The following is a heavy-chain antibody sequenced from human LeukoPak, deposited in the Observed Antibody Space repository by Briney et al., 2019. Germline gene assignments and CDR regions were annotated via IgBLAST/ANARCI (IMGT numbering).Heavy chain of an antibody. CDR3: ASTYAFWSGLRPYYYYMDV. D-gene: IGHD3-3*01. CDR1: GGSFSGYY. V-gene: IGHV4-34*01. Sequence: SETLSLTCAVYGGSFSGYYWSWIRQPPGKGLEWIGEINHSGSTNYNPSLKSRVTISVDTSKNQFSLKLSSVTAADTAVYYCASTYAFWSGLRPYYYYMDVWGKGTTVTVSS. J-gene: IGHJ6*03. CDR2: INHSGST.